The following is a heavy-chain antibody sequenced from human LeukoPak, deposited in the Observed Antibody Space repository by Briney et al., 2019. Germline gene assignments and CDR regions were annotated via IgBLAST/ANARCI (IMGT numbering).Heavy chain of an antibody. J-gene: IGHJ6*02. CDR1: GGSISSSSYY. CDR2: IYYSGST. Sequence: PSETLSLTCTVSGGSISSSSYYWGWIRQPPGKGLEWIGRIYYSGSTYYNPSLKSRVTISVDTSKNQFSLKLSSVTAADTAVYYCARQSYCSGGSCYEDYYYYYGMDVWGQGTTVTVSS. CDR3: ARQSYCSGGSCYEDYYYYYGMDV. D-gene: IGHD2-15*01. V-gene: IGHV4-39*01.